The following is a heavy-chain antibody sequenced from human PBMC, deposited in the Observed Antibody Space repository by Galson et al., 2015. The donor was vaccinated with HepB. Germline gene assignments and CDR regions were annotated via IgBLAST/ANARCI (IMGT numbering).Heavy chain of an antibody. D-gene: IGHD6-19*01. J-gene: IGHJ4*02. Sequence: SVKVSCKVSGYTLTELSMHWVRQAPGKGLEWMGGFDPEDGETIYAQKFQGRVTMTEDTSTDTAYVELSSLRSEDTAVYYCATLDSSGWYYFNYWGQGSLVTVSS. CDR3: ATLDSSGWYYFNY. CDR1: GYTLTELS. CDR2: FDPEDGET. V-gene: IGHV1-24*01.